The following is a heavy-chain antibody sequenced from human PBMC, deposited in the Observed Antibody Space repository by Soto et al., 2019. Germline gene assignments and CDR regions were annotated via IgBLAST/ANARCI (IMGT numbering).Heavy chain of an antibody. J-gene: IGHJ3*02. CDR2: IDTYGSGT. CDR1: GCTFSSYW. V-gene: IGHV3-74*01. Sequence: GGSLRLSCAASGCTFSSYWMHWVRQAPGKGLVWVSRIDTYGSGTRYADSVKGRFIISRDNAESTMYLQMNYLRVEDTAVYYCARVLKSSGWDNDVFDIWGQGIMVTVSS. D-gene: IGHD6-19*01. CDR3: ARVLKSSGWDNDVFDI.